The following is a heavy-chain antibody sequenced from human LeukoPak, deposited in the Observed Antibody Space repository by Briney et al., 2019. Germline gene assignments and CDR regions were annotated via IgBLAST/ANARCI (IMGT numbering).Heavy chain of an antibody. CDR3: ARGGSGWSIDY. Sequence: PSETLSLTCTVSGGSISSYYWSWIRQPPGKGLEWIGYIYYSWSTNYNPSLKSRVTVSPDTSKNQFSLKLSSVTAADTAVYYCARGGSGWSIDYWGQGTLVTVSS. J-gene: IGHJ4*02. CDR1: GGSISSYY. CDR2: IYYSWST. V-gene: IGHV4-59*01. D-gene: IGHD6-19*01.